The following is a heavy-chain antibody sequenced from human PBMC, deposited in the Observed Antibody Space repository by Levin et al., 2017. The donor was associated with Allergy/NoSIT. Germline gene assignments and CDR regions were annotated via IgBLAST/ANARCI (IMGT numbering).Heavy chain of an antibody. CDR3: ARVGAEYYGSGSRIASMDV. CDR2: IWYDGSNK. V-gene: IGHV3-33*01. CDR1: GFTFRSYG. J-gene: IGHJ6*03. Sequence: GGSLRLSCAASGFTFRSYGMQWVRQAPGKGLEWVAVIWYDGSNKHYADSVKGRFTISRDNTKNTLYLQMNSLRVEDTAVYYCARVGAEYYGSGSRIASMDVWGKGTTVTVSS. D-gene: IGHD3-10*01.